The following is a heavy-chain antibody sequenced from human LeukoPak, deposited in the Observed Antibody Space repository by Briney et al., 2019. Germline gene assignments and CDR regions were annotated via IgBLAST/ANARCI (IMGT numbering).Heavy chain of an antibody. V-gene: IGHV3-53*01. CDR3: ARANCGGDCPIDY. CDR1: GFTVSSNY. Sequence: GGSLRLSCAASGFTVSSNYMSWVRQAPGKGLEWVSVIYSGGSAYYADSVKGRFTISRDKSKNTLYLQMNSLRVEDTAVYYCARANCGGDCPIDYWGQGTLVIVSS. CDR2: IYSGGSA. J-gene: IGHJ4*02. D-gene: IGHD2-21*02.